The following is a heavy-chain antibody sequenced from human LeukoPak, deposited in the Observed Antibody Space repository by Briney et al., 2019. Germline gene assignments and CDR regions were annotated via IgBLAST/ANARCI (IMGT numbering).Heavy chain of an antibody. Sequence: GESLKISCKGSGYNFANYWIGWVRQMPGKGLEWMGFIHPGDSATKYSPSFQGQVTISADKSISTAYLQWSSLKASDTAMYYCARHLTVTTRSIEVYYFDYWGQGTLVTVSS. CDR2: IHPGDSAT. D-gene: IGHD4-17*01. V-gene: IGHV5-51*01. J-gene: IGHJ4*02. CDR3: ARHLTVTTRSIEVYYFDY. CDR1: GYNFANYW.